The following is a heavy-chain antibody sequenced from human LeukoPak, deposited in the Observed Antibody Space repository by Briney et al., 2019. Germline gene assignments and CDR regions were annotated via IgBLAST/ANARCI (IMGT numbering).Heavy chain of an antibody. V-gene: IGHV1-69*01. J-gene: IGHJ5*02. CDR1: GGTFSSYA. CDR2: IIPIFGTA. CDR3: ARDSSSWYPWFDP. D-gene: IGHD6-13*01. Sequence: SVKVSCKASGGTFSSYAISWVRQAPGQGLEWMGGIIPIFGTANYAQKFQGRVTITADESTSTAYMELSSLRSEDTAAYYCARDSSSWYPWFDPWGLGTLVTVSS.